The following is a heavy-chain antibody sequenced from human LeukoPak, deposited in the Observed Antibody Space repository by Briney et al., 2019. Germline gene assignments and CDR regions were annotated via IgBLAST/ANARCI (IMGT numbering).Heavy chain of an antibody. CDR1: GFTFNSYW. D-gene: IGHD5-12*01. CDR2: IKQDGSEK. V-gene: IGHV3-7*01. Sequence: GGSLRLSCAASGFTFNSYWMSWVRQAPGKGLEWVANIKQDGSEKYYVDSVKGRFTISRDNAKNSLYLQMNSLRAEDTAVYYCARPYSGYDNYYYYGMDVWGQGTTVTVSS. J-gene: IGHJ6*02. CDR3: ARPYSGYDNYYYYGMDV.